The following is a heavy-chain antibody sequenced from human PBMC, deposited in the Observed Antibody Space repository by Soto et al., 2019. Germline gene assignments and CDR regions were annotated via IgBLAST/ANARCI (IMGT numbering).Heavy chain of an antibody. J-gene: IGHJ6*02. CDR1: GDSVSSNSAA. D-gene: IGHD2-21*01. V-gene: IGHV6-1*01. Sequence: SQTLSLTCAISGDSVSSNSAAWNWIRQSPSRGLEWLGRTYYRSKWYNDYAVSVKSRITINPDTSKNQFSLQLNSVTPEDTAVYYCAGVVVPAPTQLYYYYGMDVWGQGTTVTVSS. CDR2: TYYRSKWYN. CDR3: AGVVVPAPTQLYYYYGMDV.